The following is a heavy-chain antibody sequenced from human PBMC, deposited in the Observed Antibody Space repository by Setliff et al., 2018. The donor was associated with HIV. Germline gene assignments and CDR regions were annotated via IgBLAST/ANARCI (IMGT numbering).Heavy chain of an antibody. D-gene: IGHD3-10*01. Sequence: GGSLRLSCAASGFTFDNSAMGWVRQAPGKGLEWVANIKEDGSEKYYVDSVKGRSTISRDKAKNSLYLQMNNLTAEDTAIYYCTIGHYRSGWGQGTQVTVSS. CDR2: IKEDGSEK. J-gene: IGHJ4*02. V-gene: IGHV3-7*03. CDR1: GFTFDNSA. CDR3: TIGHYRSG.